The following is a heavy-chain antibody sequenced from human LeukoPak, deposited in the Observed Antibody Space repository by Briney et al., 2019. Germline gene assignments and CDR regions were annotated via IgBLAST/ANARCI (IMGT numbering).Heavy chain of an antibody. D-gene: IGHD3-3*01. CDR3: AREDVDDFWSGYALYYYYYMDV. V-gene: IGHV4-39*07. CDR1: GGSISSSSYY. J-gene: IGHJ6*03. CDR2: IYYSGST. Sequence: PSETLSLTCTVSGGSISSSSYYWGWIRQPPGKGLEWIGSIYYSGSTYYNPSLKSRVTISVDTSKNQFSLKLSSVTAADTAVYYCAREDVDDFWSGYALYYYYYMDVWGKGTTVTVSS.